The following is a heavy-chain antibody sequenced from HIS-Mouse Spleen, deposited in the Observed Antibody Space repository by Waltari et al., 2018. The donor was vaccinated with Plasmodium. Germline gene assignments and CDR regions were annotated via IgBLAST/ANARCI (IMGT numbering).Heavy chain of an antibody. Sequence: QVQLVESGGGVVQPGRSLRLSCAASGFTFSSYGMHWFRQAPGKGLELWAVISYDGSNKYYADSVKGRFTISRDNSKNTRYRQMNSLRAEDTAVYYCAKDRRSSSWYVDYWGQGTLVTVSS. J-gene: IGHJ4*02. D-gene: IGHD6-13*01. CDR1: GFTFSSYG. CDR3: AKDRRSSSWYVDY. CDR2: ISYDGSNK. V-gene: IGHV3-30*18.